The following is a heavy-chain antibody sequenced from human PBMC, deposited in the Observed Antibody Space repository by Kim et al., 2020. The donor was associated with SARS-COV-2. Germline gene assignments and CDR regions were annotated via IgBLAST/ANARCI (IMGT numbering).Heavy chain of an antibody. V-gene: IGHV1-24*01. Sequence: APKCKGRVTMTEDPSTDTAYMEMSSLRSEDTAVYYCATSTAVVTTNWFDPWGQGTLVTVSS. J-gene: IGHJ5*02. CDR3: ATSTAVVTTNWFDP. D-gene: IGHD4-17*01.